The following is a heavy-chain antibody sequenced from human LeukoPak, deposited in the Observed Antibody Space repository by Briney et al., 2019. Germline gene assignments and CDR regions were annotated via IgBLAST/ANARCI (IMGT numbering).Heavy chain of an antibody. J-gene: IGHJ4*02. CDR3: ARERSDYFDY. V-gene: IGHV3-23*01. CDR2: ISGSGGST. CDR1: GFTFNNYA. D-gene: IGHD1-26*01. Sequence: GGSLRLSCAASGFTFNNYAMSWVRQAPGKGLDWVSAISGSGGSTYYADSVKGRFTISRDNSKNTLYLQMNSLRAEDTAVYYCARERSDYFDYWGQGTLVTVSS.